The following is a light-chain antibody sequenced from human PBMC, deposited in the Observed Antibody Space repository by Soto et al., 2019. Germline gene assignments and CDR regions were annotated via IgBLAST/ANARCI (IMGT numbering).Light chain of an antibody. Sequence: QSVLTLPAFVSGSPGQSITISCTGTSGDVGTYNFVSWYQQHPGKAPKLIIYDVNSRPSGVSNRFSASKSGNTASLTISGLQAEDEADYYCCSYTTTSTYVLGTGTKVTVL. V-gene: IGLV2-14*03. CDR3: CSYTTTSTYV. J-gene: IGLJ1*01. CDR2: DVN. CDR1: SGDVGTYNF.